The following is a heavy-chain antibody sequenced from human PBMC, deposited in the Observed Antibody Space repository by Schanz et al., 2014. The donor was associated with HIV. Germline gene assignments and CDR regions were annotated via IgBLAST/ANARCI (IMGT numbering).Heavy chain of an antibody. Sequence: QVQLVESGGGLVKPGGSLRLSCAASGFTFNDYYMSWIRQAPGKGLEWVSGISWNSGSIGYADSVKGRFTISRDNAKNSLYLQMNSLRPEDTAVYYCARETRSCGGDCYPLDYWGQGTLVTVSS. J-gene: IGHJ4*02. CDR1: GFTFNDYY. V-gene: IGHV3-11*04. CDR3: ARETRSCGGDCYPLDY. D-gene: IGHD2-21*02. CDR2: ISWNSGSI.